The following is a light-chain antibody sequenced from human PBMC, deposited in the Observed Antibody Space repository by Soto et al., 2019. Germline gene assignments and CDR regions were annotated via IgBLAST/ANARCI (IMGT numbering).Light chain of an antibody. J-gene: IGKJ5*01. CDR2: GAS. CDR3: QQYDNSPIT. CDR1: QSVSSSF. Sequence: VLTQSPGALSLSPGERATLSCRASQSVSSSFLAWYQQKPGQAPRLLIYGASSRATGIPDRFSGTGSESDFTLTISRLEPEDFAVYYCQQYDNSPITFGQGTRLEI. V-gene: IGKV3-20*01.